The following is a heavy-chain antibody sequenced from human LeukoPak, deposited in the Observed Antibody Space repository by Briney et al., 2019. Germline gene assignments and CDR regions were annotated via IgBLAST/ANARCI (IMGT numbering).Heavy chain of an antibody. Sequence: GGSLRLSCAASGFTFSSYAMNWVRQAPGKGLEWVSVISGSGGNTYYADSVKGRFTISRDNSKNALYLQMNSLRAEDTAVYYCATSFGPVIAAAGTGADWGQGTLVTVSS. CDR2: ISGSGGNT. D-gene: IGHD6-13*01. CDR1: GFTFSSYA. V-gene: IGHV3-23*01. J-gene: IGHJ4*02. CDR3: ATSFGPVIAAAGTGAD.